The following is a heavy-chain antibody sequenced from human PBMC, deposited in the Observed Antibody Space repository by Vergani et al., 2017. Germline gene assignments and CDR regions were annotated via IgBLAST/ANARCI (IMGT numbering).Heavy chain of an antibody. V-gene: IGHV1-2*04. Sequence: QVQLVQSGAEVKKPGASVKVSCKASGYTFTSYGISWVRQAPGQGLEWMGWINPNSGGTNYAQKFQGWNTMTRDTSISTAYMELSRLRSDDTAVYYCARVRLENDFRAFDIWSQGTMVTVSS. CDR3: ARVRLENDFRAFDI. J-gene: IGHJ3*02. CDR1: GYTFTSYG. CDR2: INPNSGGT. D-gene: IGHD2/OR15-2a*01.